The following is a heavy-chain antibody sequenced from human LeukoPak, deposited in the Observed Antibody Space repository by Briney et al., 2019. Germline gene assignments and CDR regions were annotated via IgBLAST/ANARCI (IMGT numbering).Heavy chain of an antibody. D-gene: IGHD3-3*01. CDR3: ARESDGVLRFDP. CDR1: GFTFSSYS. V-gene: IGHV3-30*03. CDR2: ISYDGSNK. J-gene: IGHJ5*02. Sequence: GGSLRLSCAASGFTFSSYSMNWVRQAPGKGLEWVAVISYDGSNKYYADSVKGRFTISRDNAKNSLYLQMNSLRAEDTAVYYCARESDGVLRFDPWGQGTLVTVSS.